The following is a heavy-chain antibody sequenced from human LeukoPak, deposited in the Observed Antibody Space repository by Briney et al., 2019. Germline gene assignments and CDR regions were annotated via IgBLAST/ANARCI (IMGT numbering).Heavy chain of an antibody. J-gene: IGHJ6*03. V-gene: IGHV4-39*07. Sequence: SETLSLTCTVSGGSISSSSYYWGWIRQPPGKGLEWIGSIYYSGSTYYNPSLKSRVTISVDTSKNQFSLQLNSVTPEDTAVYYCARDSRVDSSGWFKISKPTDYYYYYMDVWGKGTTVTVSS. CDR3: ARDSRVDSSGWFKISKPTDYYYYYMDV. CDR1: GGSISSSSYY. CDR2: IYYSGST. D-gene: IGHD6-19*01.